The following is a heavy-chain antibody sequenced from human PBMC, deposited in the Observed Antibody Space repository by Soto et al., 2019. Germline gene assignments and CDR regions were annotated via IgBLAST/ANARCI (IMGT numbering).Heavy chain of an antibody. CDR2: IYYSGST. V-gene: IGHV4-39*01. D-gene: IGHD3-3*01. J-gene: IGHJ4*02. CDR1: GGSIISSSYY. CDR3: ARSRITIFGVVIPRSFDY. Sequence: SETLSLTCTVSGGSIISSSYYWGWIRQPPGKGLEWIGSIYYSGSTYYNPSLKSRVTISVDTSKNQFSLKLSSVTAADTAVYYCARSRITIFGVVIPRSFDYWGQGTLVTVSS.